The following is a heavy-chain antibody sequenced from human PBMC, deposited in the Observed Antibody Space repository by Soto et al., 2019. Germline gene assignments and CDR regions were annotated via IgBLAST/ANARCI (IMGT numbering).Heavy chain of an antibody. CDR3: ARGLNKAAGGAFDV. Sequence: QVQLVQSGGGAVLPGNSLRLSCAASGFPFSWAGMHWLRQTPGEGLEWVSVVSGDGRDIDYAESVRGRFSISRDNPKSTLYLQMNNLGVEDTAIYYCARGLNKAAGGAFDVWGQGTQVIVSS. D-gene: IGHD3-16*01. V-gene: IGHV3-33*01. CDR2: VSGDGRDI. J-gene: IGHJ3*01. CDR1: GFPFSWAG.